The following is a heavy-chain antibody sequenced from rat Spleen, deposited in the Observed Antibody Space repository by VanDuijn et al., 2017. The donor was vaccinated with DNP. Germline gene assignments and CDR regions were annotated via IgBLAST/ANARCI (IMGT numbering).Heavy chain of an antibody. J-gene: IGHJ3*01. D-gene: IGHD1-12*03. Sequence: EVQLVESGGGLVQPGNSLKLSCTASGFTFSDYAMAWVRQSPKKGLEWVTTINWDGNSTHYRDSVKGRFTISRDNGKRTLYLQMDSLNSEDTATYYCARLGYYNGSYPNWFAYWGQGTLVTVSS. CDR2: INWDGNST. V-gene: IGHV5-17*01. CDR1: GFTFSDYA. CDR3: ARLGYYNGSYPNWFAY.